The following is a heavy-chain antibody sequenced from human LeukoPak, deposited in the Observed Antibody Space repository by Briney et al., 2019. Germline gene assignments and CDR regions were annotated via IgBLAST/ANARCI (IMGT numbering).Heavy chain of an antibody. V-gene: IGHV3-7*04. CDR2: IKQDGSVE. D-gene: IGHD3-10*01. Sequence: PGGSLRLSCAASGFTVSNYWMSWVRQAPGKGLEWVANIKQDGSVEFYVDSVKARFTISRDNARTSLYLQMNSLRAGDTAIYYYTRDCCASGSHDYWGQGALVTVSS. J-gene: IGHJ4*02. CDR3: TRDCCASGSHDY. CDR1: GFTVSNYW.